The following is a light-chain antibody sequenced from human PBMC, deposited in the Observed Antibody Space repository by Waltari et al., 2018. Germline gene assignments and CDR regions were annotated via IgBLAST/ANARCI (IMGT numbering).Light chain of an antibody. CDR3: QQYGNSAPIT. J-gene: IGKJ5*01. CDR2: GAS. V-gene: IGKV3-20*01. Sequence: EIVLTQSPGTLSLSPGERVTLSCRASQSVSSRWLAWYQQKPGQAPRLLIYGASSRATGIPDRFSGSGSGTDFTFTIARLEPEDFAMYYCQQYGNSAPITFGQGTRLEIK. CDR1: QSVSSRW.